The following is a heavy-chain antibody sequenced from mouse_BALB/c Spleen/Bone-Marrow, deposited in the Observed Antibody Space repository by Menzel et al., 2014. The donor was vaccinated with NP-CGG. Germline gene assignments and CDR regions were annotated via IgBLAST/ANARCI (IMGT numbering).Heavy chain of an antibody. CDR2: ISSSGIT. CDR1: GYSITSAFA. Sequence: EVKLQESGPGLVRPSQSLSLPCTVTGYSITSAFAWNWIRQFPGINLEWMGYISSSGITSYNPSLKSRISITRDASKNQFFLQLNSVTTEDTATYYCARSGNFFDYWGQGTTLTVSS. J-gene: IGHJ2*01. V-gene: IGHV3-2*02. D-gene: IGHD3-1*01. CDR3: ARSGNFFDY.